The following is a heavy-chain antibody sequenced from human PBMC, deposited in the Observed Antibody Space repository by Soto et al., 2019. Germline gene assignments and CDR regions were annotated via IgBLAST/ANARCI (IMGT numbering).Heavy chain of an antibody. V-gene: IGHV4-34*01. Sequence: QVQLQQWGAGLLKPSETLSLTCAVYGGSFSGYYWSWIRQPPGKGLEWIGEINHSGSTNYNPSLKSRVHISVDTSKNQFSLKLSYVTAADTAVYYCARLPRDDYRQFAYYFDYWGQGILVTVSS. CDR1: GGSFSGYY. CDR2: INHSGST. J-gene: IGHJ4*02. CDR3: ARLPRDDYRQFAYYFDY. D-gene: IGHD4-17*01.